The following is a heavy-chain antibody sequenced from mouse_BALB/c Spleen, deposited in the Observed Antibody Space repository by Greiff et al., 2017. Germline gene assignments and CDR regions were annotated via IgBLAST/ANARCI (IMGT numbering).Heavy chain of an antibody. CDR3: ASNWDVGY. Sequence: VQGVESGAELAKPGASVKMSCKASGYTFTSYWMHWVKQRPGQGLEWIGYINPSTGYTEYNQKFKDKATLTADKSSSTAYMQLSSLTSEDSAVYYCASNWDVGYWGQGTTLTVSS. J-gene: IGHJ2*01. CDR2: INPSTGYT. D-gene: IGHD4-1*01. CDR1: GYTFTSYW. V-gene: IGHV1-7*01.